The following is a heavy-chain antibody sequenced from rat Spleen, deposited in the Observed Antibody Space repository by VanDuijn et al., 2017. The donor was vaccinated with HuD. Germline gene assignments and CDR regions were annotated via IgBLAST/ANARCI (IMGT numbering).Heavy chain of an antibody. V-gene: IGHV5-31*01. CDR3: VRQGYLRDWYFDL. CDR2: ITNTGDNT. CDR1: GFTFNNYW. J-gene: IGHJ1*01. D-gene: IGHD1-2*01. Sequence: EVQLVESGGGLVQPGRSLKLSCVASGFTFNNYWMAWVRQSPGKGLEWVASITNTGDNTYYPDSVKGRFTISRNNAKNTLYLEMDSLRSEDTDTYYCVRQGYLRDWYFDLWGPGTMVTVSS.